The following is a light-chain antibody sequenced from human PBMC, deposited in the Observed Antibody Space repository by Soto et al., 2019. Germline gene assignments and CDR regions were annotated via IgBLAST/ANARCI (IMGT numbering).Light chain of an antibody. CDR2: EGT. Sequence: QSVLTQPASVSGSPGQSITISCTGTSSDVGSYNLVSWYQRHPGKAPKLMLYEGTKRPSGVSNRFSGSRSGNTASLTISGLQAEDEADYYCCSYAGLITVVFGGGTTLTVL. V-gene: IGLV2-23*01. CDR3: CSYAGLITVV. CDR1: SSDVGSYNL. J-gene: IGLJ2*01.